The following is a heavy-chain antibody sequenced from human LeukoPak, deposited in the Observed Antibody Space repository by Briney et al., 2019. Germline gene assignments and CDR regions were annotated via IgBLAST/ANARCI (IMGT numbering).Heavy chain of an antibody. Sequence: PGGSLRLSCAASGFTFSSYGMHWVRQAPGKGLEWVAFIRYDGSNKYYADPVKGRFTISRDNSKNTLYLQMNSLRAEDTAVYYCAKGLGYCSSTSCYNPFDYWGQGTLVTVSS. CDR2: IRYDGSNK. D-gene: IGHD2-2*02. CDR3: AKGLGYCSSTSCYNPFDY. J-gene: IGHJ4*02. V-gene: IGHV3-30*02. CDR1: GFTFSSYG.